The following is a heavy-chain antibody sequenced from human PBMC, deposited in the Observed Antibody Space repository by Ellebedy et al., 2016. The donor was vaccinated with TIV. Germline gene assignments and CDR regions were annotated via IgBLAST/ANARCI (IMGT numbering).Heavy chain of an antibody. J-gene: IGHJ4*02. CDR2: IIPIFGTA. CDR1: GGTFSSYA. D-gene: IGHD3-3*01. Sequence: SVKVSCXASGGTFSSYAISWVRQAPGQGLEWMGGIIPIFGTANYAQKFQGRVTITADESTSTAYMELSSLRSEDTAVYYCASWTPGVRFLEWSPGFDYWGQGTLVTVSS. CDR3: ASWTPGVRFLEWSPGFDY. V-gene: IGHV1-69*13.